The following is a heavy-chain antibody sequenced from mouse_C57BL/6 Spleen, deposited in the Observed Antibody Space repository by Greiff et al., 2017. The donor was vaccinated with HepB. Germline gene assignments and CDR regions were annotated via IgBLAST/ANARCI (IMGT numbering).Heavy chain of an antibody. D-gene: IGHD2-4*01. Sequence: QVQLQQPGAELVRPGSSVKLSCKASGYTFTSYWMHWVKQRPIQGLEWIGNIDPSDSETHYNQKFKDKATLTVDKSSSTAYMQLSSLTSEDSAVYYCARDDYDPYAMDYWGQGTSVTVSS. CDR3: ARDDYDPYAMDY. J-gene: IGHJ4*01. CDR1: GYTFTSYW. V-gene: IGHV1-52*01. CDR2: IDPSDSET.